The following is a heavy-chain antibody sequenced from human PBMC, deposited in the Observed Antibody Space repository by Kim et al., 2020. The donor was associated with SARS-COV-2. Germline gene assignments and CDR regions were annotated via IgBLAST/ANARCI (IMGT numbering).Heavy chain of an antibody. V-gene: IGHV3-74*01. J-gene: IGHJ6*01. CDR2: MNSDGSSR. D-gene: IGHD3-10*01. CDR3: ARVSRFRAGTYDYFYYA. CDR1: GFTFNTYW. Sequence: GGSLRLSCAASGFTFNTYWMHWVRQAPGKGLVWVARMNSDGSSRGYVDSVKGQFTISRDNAKNTLYLQMNSLRVDDTAVYFCARVSRFRAGTYDYFYYA.